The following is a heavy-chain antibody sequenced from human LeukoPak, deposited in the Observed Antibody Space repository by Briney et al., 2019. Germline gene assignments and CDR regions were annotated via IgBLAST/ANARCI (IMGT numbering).Heavy chain of an antibody. CDR2: IRSKAYRGTT. CDR3: TRDLHSGSYYTPKY. Sequence: PGGSLRPSCTASGFTFGDYDTSWVRQAPGKGLEWVGFIRSKAYRGTTEYAASVRGRFTFSRDDSKSIAYLQMNSLKTEDTAVYYCTRDLHSGSYYTPKYWGQGTLVTVSS. CDR1: GFTFGDYD. J-gene: IGHJ4*02. D-gene: IGHD1-26*01. V-gene: IGHV3-49*04.